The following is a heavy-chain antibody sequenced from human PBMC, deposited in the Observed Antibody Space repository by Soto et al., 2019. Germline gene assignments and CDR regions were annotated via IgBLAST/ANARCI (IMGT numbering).Heavy chain of an antibody. CDR1: GFTFSSYA. CDR3: AKAREPLYYDILTGYFDY. V-gene: IGHV3-23*01. J-gene: IGHJ4*02. CDR2: ISGSGGST. Sequence: XGSRRLSCAASGFTFSSYAMSWVRQAPGKGLEWVSAISGSGGSTYYADSVKGRFTISRDNSKNTLYLQMNSLRAEDTAVYYCAKAREPLYYDILTGYFDYSGQGTLVTVSS. D-gene: IGHD3-9*01.